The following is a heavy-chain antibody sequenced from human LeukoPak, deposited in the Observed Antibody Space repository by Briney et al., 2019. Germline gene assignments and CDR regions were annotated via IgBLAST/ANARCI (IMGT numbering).Heavy chain of an antibody. D-gene: IGHD5-24*01. CDR2: IYFSGST. J-gene: IGHJ2*01. V-gene: IGHV4-59*12. CDR1: GGSISSYY. CDR3: ARGIWEMATIPYWYFDI. Sequence: SETLSLTCTVSGGSISSYYWSYIRQPPGKGLEWIGYIYFSGSTNYNPSLKSRVTMSVDTSKNQFSLKLSSVTAADTALYYCARGIWEMATIPYWYFDIWGRGTLVTVSS.